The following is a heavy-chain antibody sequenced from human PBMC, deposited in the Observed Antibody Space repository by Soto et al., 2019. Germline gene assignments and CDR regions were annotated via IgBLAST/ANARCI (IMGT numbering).Heavy chain of an antibody. D-gene: IGHD4-17*01. CDR2: IYHSGST. CDR3: ARSYGDYVDWFDP. V-gene: IGHV4-30-2*01. J-gene: IGHJ5*02. CDR1: GGSISSGGYS. Sequence: SETLSLTCAVSGGSISSGGYSWSWIRQPPGKGLEWIGYIYHSGSTYYNPSLKSRVTISVDTSKNQFSLKLSSVTAADTAVYYCARSYGDYVDWFDPWGQGTLVTVS.